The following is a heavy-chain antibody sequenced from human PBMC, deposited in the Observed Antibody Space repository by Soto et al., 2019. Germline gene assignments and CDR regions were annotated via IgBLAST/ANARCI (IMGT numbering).Heavy chain of an antibody. V-gene: IGHV3-48*02. J-gene: IGHJ6*02. CDR1: GFTFSSYS. D-gene: IGHD2-15*01. Sequence: GGSLRLSCTASGFTFSSYSMNWVRQAPGKGLEWVSYISSSNRTINYADSVKGRFIISRDNAKNSLYLQMHSLRDEDTAVYYCAREGWPLLQTGMDVWGQGTTVTVSS. CDR3: AREGWPLLQTGMDV. CDR2: ISSSNRTI.